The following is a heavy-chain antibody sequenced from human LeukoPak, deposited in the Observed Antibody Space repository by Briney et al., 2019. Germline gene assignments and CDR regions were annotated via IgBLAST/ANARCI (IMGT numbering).Heavy chain of an antibody. J-gene: IGHJ5*02. Sequence: ASVKVSCKASGYTFTGYYMHWVRQAPGQGLEWMGWINPNSGGTNYAQKFQGRVTMTRDTPISTAYMELSRLRSDDTAVYYCARDFEAKVRGVTAWFDPWGQGTLVTVSS. CDR2: INPNSGGT. CDR1: GYTFTGYY. D-gene: IGHD3-10*01. CDR3: ARDFEAKVRGVTAWFDP. V-gene: IGHV1-2*02.